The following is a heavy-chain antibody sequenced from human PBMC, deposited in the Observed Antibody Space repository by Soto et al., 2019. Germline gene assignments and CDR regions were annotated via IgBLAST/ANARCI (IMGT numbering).Heavy chain of an antibody. Sequence: ASVKVSCKASGYTFTSYAMNWVRQAPGQGLEWMGWISAYNGNTNYAQKLQGRVTMTTDTSTSTAYMELRSLRSDDTAVYYCASTSNTYGSGSTDYWGQGTLVTVSS. CDR2: ISAYNGNT. CDR3: ASTSNTYGSGSTDY. J-gene: IGHJ4*02. D-gene: IGHD3-10*01. CDR1: GYTFTSYA. V-gene: IGHV1-18*01.